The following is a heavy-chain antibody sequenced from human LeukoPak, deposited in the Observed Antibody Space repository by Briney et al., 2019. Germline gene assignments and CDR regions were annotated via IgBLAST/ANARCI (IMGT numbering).Heavy chain of an antibody. CDR2: IIPIFGTA. J-gene: IGHJ4*02. CDR1: GGTFSSYA. CDR3: ARAYDHEYYFDY. D-gene: IGHD3-16*01. V-gene: IGHV1-69*13. Sequence: SVRVSCKASGGTFSSYAISWVRQAPGQGLEWMGGIIPIFGTANYAQKFQGRVTITADESTSTAYMELSSLRSEDTAVYYCARAYDHEYYFDYWGQGTLVTVSS.